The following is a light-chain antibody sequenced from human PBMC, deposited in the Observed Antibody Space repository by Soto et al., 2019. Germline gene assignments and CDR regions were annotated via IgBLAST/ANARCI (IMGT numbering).Light chain of an antibody. V-gene: IGKV3-11*01. CDR1: QSVSSY. CDR2: DAS. CDR3: QQYDGFSRT. J-gene: IGKJ1*01. Sequence: ILLTQSPATLSLSPGERATLSCRASQSVSSYLAWYQQKPGQAPRLLIYDASNRATGIPDRFSGSGSGTEFTLTINSLQPEDFATYYCQQYDGFSRTFGQGTKVDIK.